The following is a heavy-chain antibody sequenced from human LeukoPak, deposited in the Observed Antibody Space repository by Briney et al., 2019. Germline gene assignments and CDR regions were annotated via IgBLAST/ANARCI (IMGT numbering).Heavy chain of an antibody. V-gene: IGHV1-18*01. D-gene: IGHD2-21*02. Sequence: ASVKVSCKASGYTFTSYGISWVRQAPGQGLEWMGWISAYNGNTNYAQKLQGRVTMTTDTSTSTAYMELRSLRSDDTAVYYCAREHIVVVTAIIDYWGRGTLVTVSS. CDR2: ISAYNGNT. J-gene: IGHJ4*02. CDR3: AREHIVVVTAIIDY. CDR1: GYTFTSYG.